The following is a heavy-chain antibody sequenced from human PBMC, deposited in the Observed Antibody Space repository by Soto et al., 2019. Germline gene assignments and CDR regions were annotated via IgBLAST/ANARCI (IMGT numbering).Heavy chain of an antibody. J-gene: IGHJ6*02. CDR1: GFTFRGYD. Sequence: GGSLRLSCEDSGFTFRGYDFHWVRQAPGKGLEWVAVISSDGSDKYYADSVKGRFTISRDNSKNTLYLQMNSLRPEDTAVYYCAKDAIVVVPTAKRSYGMDVWGQGTTVTVS. CDR2: ISSDGSDK. CDR3: AKDAIVVVPTAKRSYGMDV. V-gene: IGHV3-30*18. D-gene: IGHD2-2*01.